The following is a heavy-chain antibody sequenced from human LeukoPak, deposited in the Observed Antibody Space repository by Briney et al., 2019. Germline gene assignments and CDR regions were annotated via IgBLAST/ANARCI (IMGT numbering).Heavy chain of an antibody. V-gene: IGHV4-30-2*01. CDR1: GGSISSGGYY. CDR2: IDHSGST. D-gene: IGHD4-17*01. J-gene: IGHJ6*02. Sequence: SQTLSLTCAVSGGSISSGGYYWRWLRQRPGKGLEWIGNIDHSGSTYYNPSLKSRVRISVDRSKTQFSLKLSSVTAADTAVYHCDRASYGDYYYSGMDVWGQGTTVTVSS. CDR3: DRASYGDYYYSGMDV.